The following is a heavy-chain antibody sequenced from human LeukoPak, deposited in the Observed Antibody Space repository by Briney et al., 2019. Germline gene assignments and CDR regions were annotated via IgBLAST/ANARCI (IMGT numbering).Heavy chain of an antibody. V-gene: IGHV1-69*13. D-gene: IGHD6-6*01. Sequence: GASVKVPCKASGGTFSSYVISWVRQAPGQGLEWMGGILPMFGTASYAQKFQGRVTITADESTSTAYMELSSLRSEDTAVYYCARGVQQLAPNYWGQGTLVTVSS. CDR2: ILPMFGTA. CDR1: GGTFSSYV. J-gene: IGHJ4*02. CDR3: ARGVQQLAPNY.